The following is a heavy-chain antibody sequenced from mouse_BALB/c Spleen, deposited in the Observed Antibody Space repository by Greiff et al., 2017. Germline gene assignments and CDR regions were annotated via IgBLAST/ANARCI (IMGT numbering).Heavy chain of an antibody. Sequence: DVKLVESGPGLVKPSQSLSLTCSVTGYSITSGYYWNWIRQFPGNKLEWMGYISYDGSNNYNPSLKNRISITRDTSKNQFFLKLNSVTTEDTATYYCARAYGNYAMDYWGQGTSVTVSS. CDR2: ISYDGSN. CDR3: ARAYGNYAMDY. D-gene: IGHD2-10*02. CDR1: GYSITSGYY. V-gene: IGHV3-6*02. J-gene: IGHJ4*01.